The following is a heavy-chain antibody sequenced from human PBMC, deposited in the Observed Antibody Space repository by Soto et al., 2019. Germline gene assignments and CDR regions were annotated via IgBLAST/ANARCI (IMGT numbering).Heavy chain of an antibody. Sequence: ASVKVSCKASGYTFTSYGISWVRQAPGQGLEWMGGIIPIFDTANYAQKFQGRVTITADESTSTAYMELSSLRSEDTAVYYCARHDCISTSCYYYYYYSMDVWGQGTTVTVSS. CDR2: IIPIFDTA. D-gene: IGHD2-2*01. CDR3: ARHDCISTSCYYYYYYSMDV. CDR1: GYTFTSYG. V-gene: IGHV1-69*13. J-gene: IGHJ6*02.